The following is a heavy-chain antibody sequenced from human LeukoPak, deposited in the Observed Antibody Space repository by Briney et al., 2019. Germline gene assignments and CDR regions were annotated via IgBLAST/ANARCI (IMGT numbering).Heavy chain of an antibody. V-gene: IGHV3-66*01. J-gene: IGHJ3*02. Sequence: GGSLRLSCAASGLTVTSNYMSWVRQAPGTGLEWVSVIYSSGSTYYADSVKGRFTISRDNSKNTLYLQMNSLRAEDTAVYYCASKIYCGGDCYSTDAFDIWGQGTMVTVSS. CDR1: GLTVTSNY. CDR3: ASKIYCGGDCYSTDAFDI. D-gene: IGHD2-21*02. CDR2: IYSSGST.